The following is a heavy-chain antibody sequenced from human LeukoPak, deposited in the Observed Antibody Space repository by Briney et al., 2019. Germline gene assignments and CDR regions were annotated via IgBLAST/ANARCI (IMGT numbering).Heavy chain of an antibody. CDR1: GDSISSSSYY. V-gene: IGHV4-39*01. CDR2: IYYSGST. CDR3: ARPLASYYYMDV. Sequence: SEALSLTCSVSGDSISSSSYYWAWIRQPPGKRLEWIGSIYYSGSTYYNPSLKSRVTISVDTSKNQFSLNLSSVTAADTAVYYCARPLASYYYMDVWGEGATVTVSS. J-gene: IGHJ6*03.